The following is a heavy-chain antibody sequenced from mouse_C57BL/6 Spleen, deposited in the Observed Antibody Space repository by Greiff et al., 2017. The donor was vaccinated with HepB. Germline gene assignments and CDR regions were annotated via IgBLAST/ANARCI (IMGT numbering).Heavy chain of an antibody. Sequence: VQLKESGPEMVKPGASVKISCKASGYAFSSSWMNWVKQRPGKGLEWIGRIYPGDGDTNYNGKFKGKATLTADKSSSTAYMQLSSRTSEDSAVYFCAIGGYDWFAYWLQGTLVTVSA. CDR1: GYAFSSSW. CDR2: IYPGDGDT. CDR3: AIGGYDWFAY. V-gene: IGHV1-82*01. J-gene: IGHJ3*01. D-gene: IGHD2-2*01.